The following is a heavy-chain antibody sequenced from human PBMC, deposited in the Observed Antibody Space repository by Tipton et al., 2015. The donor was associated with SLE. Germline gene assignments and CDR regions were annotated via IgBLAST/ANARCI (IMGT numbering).Heavy chain of an antibody. CDR1: GGSIRNYF. D-gene: IGHD3-22*01. Sequence: TLSLTCTVSGGSIRNYFWHWIRQSPGKGLEWIGYVYDSGTTKYNPSLKSRLTISVDTSKSHFSLKLSSVTAADTAVYYCARDEYRYDTTGYHLLGHFDFWGQGTLVTVSS. CDR3: ARDEYRYDTTGYHLLGHFDF. CDR2: VYDSGTT. J-gene: IGHJ4*02. V-gene: IGHV4-59*12.